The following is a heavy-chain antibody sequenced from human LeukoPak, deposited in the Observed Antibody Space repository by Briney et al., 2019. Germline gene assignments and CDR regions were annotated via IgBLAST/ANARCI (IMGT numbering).Heavy chain of an antibody. CDR1: GFPFSSYG. CDR2: MRYDGKTE. D-gene: IGHD2-21*01. Sequence: GGSLRLSCTGSGFPFSSYGMHWVRQTPGRGLEWVAFMRYDGKTEYYADSVKGRFTIAREDSHSTVHLHMKDLRPDDAAVYFCAKDLNTVVMQYFDSWSQGTLVSVSS. CDR3: AKDLNTVVMQYFDS. V-gene: IGHV3-30*02. J-gene: IGHJ4*02.